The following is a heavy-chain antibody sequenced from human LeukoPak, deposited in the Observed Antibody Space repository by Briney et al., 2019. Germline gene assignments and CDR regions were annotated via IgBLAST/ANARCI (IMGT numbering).Heavy chain of an antibody. CDR1: GGSFSGYY. J-gene: IGHJ5*01. CDR2: INHSGST. D-gene: IGHD2-15*01. V-gene: IGHV4-34*01. CDR3: ARGRQYCSGGSCYSWFDY. Sequence: SETLSLTCAVYGGSFSGYYWSWIRQPPGRGLEWIGEINHSGSTNYNPSLKSRVTISVDTSKNQFSLKLSSVTAADTAVYYCARGRQYCSGGSCYSWFDYWGQGTLVTVS.